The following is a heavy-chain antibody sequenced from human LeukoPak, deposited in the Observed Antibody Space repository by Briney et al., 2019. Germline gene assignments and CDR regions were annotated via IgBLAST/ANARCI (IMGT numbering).Heavy chain of an antibody. Sequence: PSETLSLTCTVSGGSIISGDHYWSWIRQPPGKGLEWIGYIYYSGSTYYNPSLKSRVTISVDTSKNQFSLKLSSVAAADTAVYYCASHSQSDRGGLANWFDPWGQGTLVTVSS. CDR2: IYYSGST. V-gene: IGHV4-30-4*01. CDR3: ASHSQSDRGGLANWFDP. J-gene: IGHJ5*02. CDR1: GGSIISGDHY. D-gene: IGHD2-15*01.